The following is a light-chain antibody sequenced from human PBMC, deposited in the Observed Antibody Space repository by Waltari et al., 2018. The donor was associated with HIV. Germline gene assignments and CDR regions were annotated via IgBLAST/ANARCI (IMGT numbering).Light chain of an antibody. CDR3: QEYDNLRRGFT. CDR2: DVS. Sequence: DIQLTQSPSSLSASVGDRITITCQATQDISNYLNWLQQKPGQAPELVIYDVSNLETGVPVRLRGRGSGTHFTFTITSLQPEDIGIFYCQEYDNLRRGFTFGPGT. CDR1: QDISNY. V-gene: IGKV1-33*01. J-gene: IGKJ3*01.